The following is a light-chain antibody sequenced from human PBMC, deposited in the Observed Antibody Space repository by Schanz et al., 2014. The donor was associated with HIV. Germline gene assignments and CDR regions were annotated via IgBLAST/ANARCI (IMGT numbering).Light chain of an antibody. CDR1: SSNIGSNY. CDR2: RNN. J-gene: IGLJ2*01. Sequence: QSVLTQSPSASGTPGQRVTISCSGSSSNIGSNYVYWYQQLPGTAPKLLIYRNNQRPSGVPDRFSGSKSGNTASLTVSGLQAEDEADYYCSSYAGSNNLGVFGVGTKLTVL. CDR3: SSYAGSNNLGV. V-gene: IGLV1-47*01.